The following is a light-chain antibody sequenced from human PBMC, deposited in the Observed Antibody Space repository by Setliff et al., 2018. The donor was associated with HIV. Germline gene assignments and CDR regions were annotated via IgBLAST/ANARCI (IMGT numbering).Light chain of an antibody. CDR2: EVS. CDR3: CSYAGSSTYV. CDR1: SSDVGGYSL. V-gene: IGLV2-23*02. Sequence: QSALTQPASVSGSPGQSITISCTGTSSDVGGYSLVSWFQQHPGEAPTLMLYEVSKRPSGVSDRFSGSKSGNTASLTISGLRAEDEADYYCCSYAGSSTYVFGTGTKVTVL. J-gene: IGLJ1*01.